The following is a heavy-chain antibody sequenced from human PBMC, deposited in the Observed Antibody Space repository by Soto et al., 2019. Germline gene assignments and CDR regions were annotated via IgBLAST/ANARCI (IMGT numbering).Heavy chain of an antibody. CDR1: GFTFDDYA. Sequence: EVQLVESGGGLVQPGRSLRLSCAASGFTFDDYAMHWVRQVPGKGLEWVSGISWNTFTIGYADSVKGRFTISRDNAKNSLFLLMHSLRPEDTALYYCAKDRLRGRFGESSFDIWGQGTMVTVSS. CDR3: AKDRLRGRFGESSFDI. CDR2: ISWNTFTI. V-gene: IGHV3-9*01. D-gene: IGHD3-10*01. J-gene: IGHJ3*02.